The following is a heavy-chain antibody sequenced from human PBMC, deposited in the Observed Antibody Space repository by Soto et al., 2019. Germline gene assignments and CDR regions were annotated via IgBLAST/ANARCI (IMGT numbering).Heavy chain of an antibody. CDR1: GLTLSSCG. J-gene: IGHJ5*02. CDR3: ARADGSTWNTFFP. Sequence: GSLRLPCAASGLTLSSCGMIWVRQAPGKRLEWVANIKQDGSEKYYVDSVKGRFTITRDNAKNSLYLQMNGLRAEDTAVYYCARADGSTWNTFFPWGQVSLVTVSS. D-gene: IGHD3-16*01. CDR2: IKQDGSEK. V-gene: IGHV3-7*01.